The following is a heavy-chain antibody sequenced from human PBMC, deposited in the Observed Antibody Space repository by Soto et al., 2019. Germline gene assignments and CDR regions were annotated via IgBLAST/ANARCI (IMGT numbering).Heavy chain of an antibody. V-gene: IGHV4-31*03. CDR3: ARELPQREGRNMDL. J-gene: IGHJ6*02. CDR2: INHRWSL. D-gene: IGHD3-10*01. CDR1: GGCITSSDQY. Sequence: TRPLPCTVTGGCITSSDQYWTWIRHRPGEGLGWFWYINHRWSLYYNPYLKSRVSMSVDTSKNQFSLKLSSVTAPDTAVYYCARELPQREGRNMDLWGQGTTVTVSS.